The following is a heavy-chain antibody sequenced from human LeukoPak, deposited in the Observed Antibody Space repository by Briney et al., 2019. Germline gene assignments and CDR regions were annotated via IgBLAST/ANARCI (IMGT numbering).Heavy chain of an antibody. J-gene: IGHJ6*03. Sequence: GGSLRLSCAASGFTFSSYSMNWVRQAPGKGLEWVSSISSSSSYIYYADSVKGRFTISRDNAKNSLYLQMNSLRAEDTAVYYCAKGYCSSTSCPYYYYYYMDVWGKGTTATVSS. CDR2: ISSSSSYI. CDR3: AKGYCSSTSCPYYYYYYMDV. CDR1: GFTFSSYS. V-gene: IGHV3-21*04. D-gene: IGHD2-2*01.